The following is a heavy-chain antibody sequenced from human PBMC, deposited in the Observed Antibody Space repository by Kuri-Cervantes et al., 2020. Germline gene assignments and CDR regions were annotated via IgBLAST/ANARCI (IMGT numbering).Heavy chain of an antibody. Sequence: ASVKVSCKASGYTLTNDYIYWVRQAPGQGLEWMGIISPGGDTTKYAQKFQGRVTMTRDRSASTVYMELRSLRSDDTAVYYCAREGVGVWSSRPYDYWGQGTLVTVSS. J-gene: IGHJ4*02. CDR1: GYTLTNDY. CDR3: AREGVGVWSSRPYDY. CDR2: ISPGGDTT. V-gene: IGHV1-46*01. D-gene: IGHD6-13*01.